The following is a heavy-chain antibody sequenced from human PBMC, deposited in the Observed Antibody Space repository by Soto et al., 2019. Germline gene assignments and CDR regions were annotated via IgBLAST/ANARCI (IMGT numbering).Heavy chain of an antibody. CDR3: ARLPYSSGWYQLDF. CDR2: IDPSDSYT. J-gene: IGHJ4*02. V-gene: IGHV5-10-1*01. D-gene: IGHD6-13*01. Sequence: GESLKISCQGSGYSFTSYWITWVRQMPGKGLEWVGRIDPSDSYTNYSPSFQGHVTFSVDKSFSTAYLQWSSLKASDTAMYYCARLPYSSGWYQLDFWGQGTLVTVSS. CDR1: GYSFTSYW.